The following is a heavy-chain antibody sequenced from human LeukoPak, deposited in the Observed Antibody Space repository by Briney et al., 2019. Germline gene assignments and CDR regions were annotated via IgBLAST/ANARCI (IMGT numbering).Heavy chain of an antibody. CDR2: IYSGGST. Sequence: GGSLRLSCEASGFTVSSNYMSWVRQAPGKGLEWVSVIYSGGSTYYAGSVKGRFTISRDNSKNTLYLQVNSLRVEDSAVYYCARQWYSFYGMDVWGQGTTVTVSS. CDR3: ARQWYSFYGMDV. D-gene: IGHD2-15*01. V-gene: IGHV3-66*04. J-gene: IGHJ6*02. CDR1: GFTVSSNY.